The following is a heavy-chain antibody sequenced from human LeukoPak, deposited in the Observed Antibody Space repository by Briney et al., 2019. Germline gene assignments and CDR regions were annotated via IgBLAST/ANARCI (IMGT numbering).Heavy chain of an antibody. V-gene: IGHV3-23*01. CDR1: GFSFTEAW. CDR3: ARDRGSDDPIDY. CDR2: TSGSGAST. Sequence: GGSLRLSCAGSGFSFTEAWMSWVRQAPGKGLEWVSATSGSGASTYYADSVKGRFTVSRDNSKNTLYLQMDSLRVEDTAVYYCARDRGSDDPIDYWGQGTLVAVSS. J-gene: IGHJ4*02. D-gene: IGHD2-15*01.